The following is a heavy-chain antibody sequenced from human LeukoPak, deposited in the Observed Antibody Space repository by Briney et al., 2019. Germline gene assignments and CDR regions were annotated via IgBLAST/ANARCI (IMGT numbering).Heavy chain of an antibody. J-gene: IGHJ4*02. Sequence: PSDTLSLTCTVSGGSFSSYYWSWIRQPPGKVLVGIGYIYYSGSTNYNPSLKSRVTMSIDTSKNQSSLKVTSVTAADTAVYYCARVDYDSSGYFDYWGQGTPVTVSS. CDR2: IYYSGST. CDR3: ARVDYDSSGYFDY. CDR1: GGSFSSYY. V-gene: IGHV4-59*07. D-gene: IGHD3-22*01.